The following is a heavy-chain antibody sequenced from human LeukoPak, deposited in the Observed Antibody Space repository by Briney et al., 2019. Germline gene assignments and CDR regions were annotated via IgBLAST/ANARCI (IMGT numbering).Heavy chain of an antibody. CDR2: ISYDGSNK. D-gene: IGHD2-2*01. J-gene: IGHJ4*02. Sequence: GGSLRLSCAASGFTFSSCAMHWVRQAPGKGLEWVAVISYDGSNKYYADSVKGRFTISRDNSKNTLYLQMNSLRAEDTAVYYCARDQGSSDATYYFDYWGQGTLVTVSS. V-gene: IGHV3-30-3*01. CDR1: GFTFSSCA. CDR3: ARDQGSSDATYYFDY.